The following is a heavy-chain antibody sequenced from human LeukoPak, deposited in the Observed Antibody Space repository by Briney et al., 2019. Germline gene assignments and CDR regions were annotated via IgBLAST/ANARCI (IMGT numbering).Heavy chain of an antibody. CDR2: IHSSGST. CDR3: ARWLREYWYFDL. J-gene: IGHJ2*01. V-gene: IGHV4-4*07. D-gene: IGHD5-12*01. Sequence: PSETLSLTCTVSGGSISGYYWSWIRQPAGKGLEWIGHIHSSGSTNYNPSLRSRVTMSVDKSKNQFSLKLTSVTAADTAVYYCARWLREYWYFDLWGRGTLVTVSS. CDR1: GGSISGYY.